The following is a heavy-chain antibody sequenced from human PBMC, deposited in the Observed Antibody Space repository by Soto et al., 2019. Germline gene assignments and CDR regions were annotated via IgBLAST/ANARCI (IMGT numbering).Heavy chain of an antibody. Sequence: QVQLVESGGGLVKPGGSLRLSCEGSGFTFSDYYISWIRQAPGKGLEWISYSSNSGTFSRYADSVKGRFSISRDNTKNLLYLQMNSLGAEDTAVYYCARSGDNYNRLDYWGQGTPVTVSS. CDR3: ARSGDNYNRLDY. V-gene: IGHV3-11*06. CDR1: GFTFSDYY. CDR2: SSNSGTFS. J-gene: IGHJ4*02. D-gene: IGHD1-1*01.